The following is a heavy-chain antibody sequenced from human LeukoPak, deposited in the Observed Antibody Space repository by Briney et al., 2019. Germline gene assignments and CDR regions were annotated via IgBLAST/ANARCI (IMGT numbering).Heavy chain of an antibody. CDR3: ARLLYGSGSYFDY. CDR2: IYTSGST. Sequence: TPSETLSLTCTVSGGSFSSYYWSWIRQPPGKGLEWIGYIYTSGSTNYNPFLKSRVTISVDTSKNQFSLKLSSVTAADTAVYYCARLLYGSGSYFDYWGQGTLVTVSS. V-gene: IGHV4-4*09. J-gene: IGHJ4*02. CDR1: GGSFSSYY. D-gene: IGHD3-10*01.